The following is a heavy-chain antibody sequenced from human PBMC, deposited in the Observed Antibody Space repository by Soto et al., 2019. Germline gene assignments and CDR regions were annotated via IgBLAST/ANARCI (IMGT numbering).Heavy chain of an antibody. CDR3: ARGAPVFIQR. CDR1: GGSFSGYS. V-gene: IGHV4-34*01. J-gene: IGHJ1*01. D-gene: IGHD3-10*01. Sequence: SETLSLTCAVYGGSFSGYSWTWIRQPPGTGLEWIGEINHTGSTNYNPSLKSRVTISVDTSKNQFSLKLTSVTAADTAVYYCARGAPVFIQRWGQGTLVTVSS. CDR2: INHTGST.